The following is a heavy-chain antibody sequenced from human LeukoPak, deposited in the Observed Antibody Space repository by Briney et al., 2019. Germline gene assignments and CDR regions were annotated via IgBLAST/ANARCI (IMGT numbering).Heavy chain of an antibody. CDR2: ISAYNGNT. Sequence: ASVKVSCKASGYTFTSYGISWVRQAPGQGLEWMGWISAYNGNTNYAQKLRGRVTMTTDTSTSTAYMELRSLRSDDTAVYYCARAGLYYYDSSGYSSFDYWGQGTLVTVSS. CDR3: ARAGLYYYDSSGYSSFDY. J-gene: IGHJ4*02. V-gene: IGHV1-18*01. D-gene: IGHD3-22*01. CDR1: GYTFTSYG.